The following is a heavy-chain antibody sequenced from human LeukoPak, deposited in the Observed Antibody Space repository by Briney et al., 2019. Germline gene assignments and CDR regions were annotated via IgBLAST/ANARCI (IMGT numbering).Heavy chain of an antibody. J-gene: IGHJ3*02. CDR1: GFTFSDYY. V-gene: IGHV3-11*01. D-gene: IGHD6-13*01. Sequence: PGGSLRLSCAASGFTFSDYYMSWIRQAPGKGLEWVSYISSSGSTIYYADSVKGRFTISRDNAKNSLYLQMNSLRAEDTAVYYCAGSIAAAGTSAFDIWGQGTMDTVSS. CDR2: ISSSGSTI. CDR3: AGSIAAAGTSAFDI.